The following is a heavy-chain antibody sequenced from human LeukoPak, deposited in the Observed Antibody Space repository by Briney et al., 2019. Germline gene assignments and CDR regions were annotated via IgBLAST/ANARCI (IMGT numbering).Heavy chain of an antibody. CDR2: INHSGST. J-gene: IGHJ4*02. CDR1: GGSFSGYY. V-gene: IGHV4-34*01. CDR3: ARGVVGATLGNFDY. Sequence: SETLSLTCAVYGGSFSGYYWSWIRQPPGKGLEWIGEINHSGSTNYNPSLKSRVTISVDTSKNQFSLKLSSVTAADTAVYYCARGVVGATLGNFDYWGQGTLVTVSS. D-gene: IGHD1-26*01.